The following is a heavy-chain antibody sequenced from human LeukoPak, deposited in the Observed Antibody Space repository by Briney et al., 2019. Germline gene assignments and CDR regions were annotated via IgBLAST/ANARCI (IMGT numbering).Heavy chain of an antibody. J-gene: IGHJ3*02. CDR3: AKGEDAFDI. CDR1: GFTFSSYA. CDR2: ISWNSGSI. V-gene: IGHV3-9*01. Sequence: GGSLRLSCAASGFTFSSYAMSWVRRAPGKGLEWVSGISWNSGSIGYADSVKGRFTISRDNAKNSLYLQMNSLRAEDTALYYCAKGEDAFDIWGQGTMVTVSS.